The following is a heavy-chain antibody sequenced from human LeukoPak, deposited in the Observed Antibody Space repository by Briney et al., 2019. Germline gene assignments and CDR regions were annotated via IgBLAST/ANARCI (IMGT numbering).Heavy chain of an antibody. Sequence: SETLSLTCTVSGGSIRNFHWSWIRQPPGKGREWIGYIYYSGSTNYNPSLKSRVTISLDTSKNQFSLKLSSVTAADTAVYFCARETMGGSFGNWGQGTLVTVSS. CDR2: IYYSGST. D-gene: IGHD1-26*01. CDR3: ARETMGGSFGN. CDR1: GGSIRNFH. V-gene: IGHV4-59*01. J-gene: IGHJ4*02.